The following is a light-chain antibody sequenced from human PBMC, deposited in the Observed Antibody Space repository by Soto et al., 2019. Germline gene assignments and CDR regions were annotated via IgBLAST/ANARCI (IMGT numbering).Light chain of an antibody. J-gene: IGLJ1*01. V-gene: IGLV2-14*03. CDR2: DVS. Sequence: QSVLTQPASVSESPGHSITVSCTGTTSDVGGFDYVSWYQQHPGKAPKLMIFDVSNRPSGVSDRFSGSKSGNTASLTISGLQAEDEADYYCSSYTTTGTQVFGTGTKVTVL. CDR1: TSDVGGFDY. CDR3: SSYTTTGTQV.